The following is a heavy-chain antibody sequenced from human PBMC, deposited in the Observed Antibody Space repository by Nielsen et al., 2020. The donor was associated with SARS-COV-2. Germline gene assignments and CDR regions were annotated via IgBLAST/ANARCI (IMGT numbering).Heavy chain of an antibody. V-gene: IGHV3-7*01. Sequence: WIRQPPGKGLEWVANIKQDGSEKYYVDSVKGRFTISRDNAKNSLYLQMNSLRAEDTAVYYCAREGREDILTGYYRLYYYYYMDVWGKGTTVTVSS. D-gene: IGHD3-9*01. CDR2: IKQDGSEK. CDR3: AREGREDILTGYYRLYYYYYMDV. J-gene: IGHJ6*03.